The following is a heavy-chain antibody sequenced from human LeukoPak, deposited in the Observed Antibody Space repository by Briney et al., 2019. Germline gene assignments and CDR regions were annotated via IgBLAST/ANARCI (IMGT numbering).Heavy chain of an antibody. V-gene: IGHV3-11*04. Sequence: GGSLRLSCAASGFTFSDYYMSWIRQAPGKGLEWVSYISSSGSTIYYADSVKGRFTISRDNAKNSLYLQMNSLRAEDTAVYYCARDPYYDFWSGYYLYYYYYMDVWGKGTTVTVSS. CDR1: GFTFSDYY. D-gene: IGHD3-3*01. CDR3: ARDPYYDFWSGYYLYYYYYMDV. CDR2: ISSSGSTI. J-gene: IGHJ6*03.